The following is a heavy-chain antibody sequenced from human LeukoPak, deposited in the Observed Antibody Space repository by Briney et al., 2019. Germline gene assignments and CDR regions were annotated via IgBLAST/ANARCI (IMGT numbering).Heavy chain of an antibody. V-gene: IGHV3-66*01. D-gene: IGHD6-19*01. Sequence: PGGSLRLSCAASGFTISSDYMSWVRQAPGKVLEWVSVIYSGGLTYYADSVKGRFTISRDNSKNTLYLQMNSLRPEDTAVYYCARVIYSGWEGELSDWGQGTLVTVSS. J-gene: IGHJ4*02. CDR1: GFTISSDY. CDR2: IYSGGLT. CDR3: ARVIYSGWEGELSD.